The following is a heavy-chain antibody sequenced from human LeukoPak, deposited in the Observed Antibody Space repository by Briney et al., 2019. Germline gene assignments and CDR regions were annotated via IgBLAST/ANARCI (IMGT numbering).Heavy chain of an antibody. V-gene: IGHV3-43*02. J-gene: IGHJ5*02. D-gene: IGHD2-21*02. CDR2: INSGGRTA. CDR3: AKALHSWGLLPVFDN. Sequence: PGGSLRLSCAASGFTFSDYSMNWIRQTPGKGLEWVSLINSGGRTAYYADSVQGRFTISRDNNKKSLFLQMGSLRTEDTALYYCAKALHSWGLLPVFDNWGQGTLVTVSS. CDR1: GFTFSDYS.